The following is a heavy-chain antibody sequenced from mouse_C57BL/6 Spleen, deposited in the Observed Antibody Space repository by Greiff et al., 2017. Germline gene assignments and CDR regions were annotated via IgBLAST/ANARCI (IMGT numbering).Heavy chain of an antibody. Sequence: EVKLVESGGGLVKPGGSLKLSCAASGFTFSDYGMHWVRQAPEKGLEWVAYISSGSSTIYYADTVKGRFTISRDNAKNTLFLQMTSLRSEDTAMNYRANPYGYDEGYAMDYWGQGTSVTVSS. D-gene: IGHD2-2*01. CDR1: GFTFSDYG. CDR2: ISSGSSTI. J-gene: IGHJ4*01. V-gene: IGHV5-17*01. CDR3: ANPYGYDEGYAMDY.